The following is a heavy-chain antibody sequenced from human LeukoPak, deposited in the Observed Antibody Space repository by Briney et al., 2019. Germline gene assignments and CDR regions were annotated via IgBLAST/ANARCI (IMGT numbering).Heavy chain of an antibody. D-gene: IGHD6-13*01. Sequence: GESLKISCKGSGYNFTSYWIGWGRQVPRKGLEWMGIIYPGDSDTRYSPSFQGQVTISADKSISTAYLQWSSLKASDTAIYYCARQTLAAAEGSDYWGQGTLVTVSS. J-gene: IGHJ4*02. V-gene: IGHV5-51*01. CDR1: GYNFTSYW. CDR2: IYPGDSDT. CDR3: ARQTLAAAEGSDY.